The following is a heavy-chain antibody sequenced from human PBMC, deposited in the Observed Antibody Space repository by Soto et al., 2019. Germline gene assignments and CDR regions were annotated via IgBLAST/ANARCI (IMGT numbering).Heavy chain of an antibody. CDR3: ARAVLHKFGDASYYYYGMDV. Sequence: ASVKVSCKASGGTFSSYASSWVRQDPGQGLEWMGGIIPIFGTANYAQKFQGRVTITADESTSTAYMELSSLRSEDTAVYYCARAVLHKFGDASYYYYGMDVWGQGTTVTVSS. J-gene: IGHJ6*02. V-gene: IGHV1-69*13. CDR1: GGTFSSYA. D-gene: IGHD3-10*01. CDR2: IIPIFGTA.